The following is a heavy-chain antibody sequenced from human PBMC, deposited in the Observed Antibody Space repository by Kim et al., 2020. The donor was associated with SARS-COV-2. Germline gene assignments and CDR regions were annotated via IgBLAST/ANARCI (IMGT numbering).Heavy chain of an antibody. J-gene: IGHJ4*02. V-gene: IGHV1-69*02. CDR1: GGTFSSYT. CDR3: ARTPQYCSSTSCPWAAGYFDY. CDR2: IIPILGIA. D-gene: IGHD2-2*01. Sequence: SVKVSCKASGGTFSSYTISWVRQAPGQGLEWMGRIIPILGIANYAQKFQGRVTITADKSTSTAYMELSSLRSEDTAVFYCARTPQYCSSTSCPWAAGYFDYWGQGTLVTVAS.